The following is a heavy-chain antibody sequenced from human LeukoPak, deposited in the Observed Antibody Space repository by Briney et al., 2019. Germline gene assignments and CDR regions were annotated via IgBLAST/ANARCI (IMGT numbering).Heavy chain of an antibody. Sequence: ASVKVSCKASGYIFTNFNIHWVRQAPGQGLQWMGMINPRGGSTTYAQKFRGKVTMTRDTSTNTVYMELNSLKSEDTAVYSCARDYNGSYFDYWGQGTQVTVSS. CDR3: ARDYNGSYFDY. CDR2: INPRGGST. V-gene: IGHV1-46*01. D-gene: IGHD1-1*01. CDR1: GYIFTNFN. J-gene: IGHJ4*02.